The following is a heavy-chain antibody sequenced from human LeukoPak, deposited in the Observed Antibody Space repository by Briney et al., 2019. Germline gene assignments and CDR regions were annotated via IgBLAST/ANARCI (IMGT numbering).Heavy chain of an antibody. CDR2: ITPIFGTA. CDR3: ARDGRELPPLEDYYYYGMDV. V-gene: IGHV1-69*13. CDR1: GGTFSSYA. J-gene: IGHJ6*02. D-gene: IGHD1-26*01. Sequence: SVTVSCKASGGTFSSYAISWVRQAPGQGLEWMGGITPIFGTANYAQKFQGRVTITADESTSTAYMELSSLRSEDTAVYYCARDGRELPPLEDYYYYGMDVWGQGTTVTVSS.